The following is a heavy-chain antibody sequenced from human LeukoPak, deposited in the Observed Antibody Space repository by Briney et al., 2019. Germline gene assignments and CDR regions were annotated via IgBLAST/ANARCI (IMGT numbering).Heavy chain of an antibody. CDR2: IYHSGST. CDR1: GGSISSSDW. J-gene: IGHJ4*02. D-gene: IGHD6-6*01. V-gene: IGHV4-4*02. Sequence: SETLSLTCAVSGGSISSSDWWSWVRQPPGKGLEWIREIYHSGSTTYNPSLKSRVTISVDKSKNQFSLKLSSVTAADTAVYYCASRLVDRRPFDYWGQGILVTVSS. CDR3: ASRLVDRRPFDY.